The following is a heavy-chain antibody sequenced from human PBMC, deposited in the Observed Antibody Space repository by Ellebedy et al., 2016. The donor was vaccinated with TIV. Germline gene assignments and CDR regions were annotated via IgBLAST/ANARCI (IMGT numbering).Heavy chain of an antibody. CDR1: GFDFSDYY. Sequence: GESLKISCAASGFDFSDYYMNWIRQTPGKGLEWVSYISRGATSTQYSDSVKGRFTISRDDAKSSLYLQMNSLRAEDTAVYYCATRGSGHYWGQGTLVTVSS. J-gene: IGHJ4*02. D-gene: IGHD3-10*01. CDR2: ISRGATST. V-gene: IGHV3-11*03. CDR3: ATRGSGHY.